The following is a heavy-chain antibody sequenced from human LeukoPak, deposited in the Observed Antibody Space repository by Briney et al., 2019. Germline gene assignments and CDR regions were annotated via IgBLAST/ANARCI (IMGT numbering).Heavy chain of an antibody. D-gene: IGHD3-3*01. CDR3: ARDPAYDFWSKDYGMDV. CDR1: GFTFSSYS. CDR2: ISSSSSCI. J-gene: IGHJ6*02. Sequence: GGSLRLSCAASGFTFSSYSMNWVRQAPGKGLEWVSSISSSSSCIYYADSVKGRFTISRDNAKNSLYLQMSSLRAEDTAVYYCARDPAYDFWSKDYGMDVWGQGTTVTVSS. V-gene: IGHV3-21*01.